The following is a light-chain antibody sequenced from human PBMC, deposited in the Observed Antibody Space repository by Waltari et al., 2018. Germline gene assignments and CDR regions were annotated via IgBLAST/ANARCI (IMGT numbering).Light chain of an antibody. CDR1: QSLSSY. V-gene: IGKV3-11*01. CDR3: QQRSAWPPT. J-gene: IGKJ3*01. CDR2: DAS. Sequence: EIVLTQSPATLSLSPGERATVSCRASQSLSSYLAWYQQRPGQAPRLLIYDASNRATGIPARFSGSGFGTDFTLTISSLEPEDFAVYYCQQRSAWPPTFGPGTRVDIK.